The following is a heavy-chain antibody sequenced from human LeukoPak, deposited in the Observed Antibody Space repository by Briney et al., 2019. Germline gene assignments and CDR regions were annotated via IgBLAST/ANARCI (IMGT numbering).Heavy chain of an antibody. Sequence: GGSLRLSCAVSGFIVSSNYMSWVRQAPGKGLEWVAVIWYDGSNKYYADSVKGRFTISRDNSKNTLYLQMNSLRAEDTAVYYCARDTNYIYYYGMDVWGQGTTVTVSS. CDR3: ARDTNYIYYYGMDV. D-gene: IGHD4/OR15-4a*01. CDR2: IWYDGSNK. CDR1: GFIVSSNY. J-gene: IGHJ6*02. V-gene: IGHV3-33*08.